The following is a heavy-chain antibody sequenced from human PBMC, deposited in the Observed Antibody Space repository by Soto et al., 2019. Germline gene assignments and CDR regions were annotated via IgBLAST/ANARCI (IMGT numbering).Heavy chain of an antibody. CDR1: GFTFSSYA. D-gene: IGHD2-2*01. V-gene: IGHV3-23*01. CDR2: ISGSGGST. Sequence: GGSLRLSCAASGFTFSSYAISWVRQAPGKGLEWVSAISGSGGSTYYADSVKGRFTISRDNSKNTLYMQMNSLRAEDTAVYYCAKGHGVYCSSTSCYGGVFDYWGQGT. CDR3: AKGHGVYCSSTSCYGGVFDY. J-gene: IGHJ4*02.